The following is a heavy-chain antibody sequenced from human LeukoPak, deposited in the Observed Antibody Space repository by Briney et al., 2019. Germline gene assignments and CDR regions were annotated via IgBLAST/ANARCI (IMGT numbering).Heavy chain of an antibody. V-gene: IGHV4-39*01. J-gene: IGHJ4*02. CDR3: AITGGTYDFWSGYPMDY. CDR2: IYYSGST. CDR1: GGSISSSSYY. D-gene: IGHD3-3*01. Sequence: SETLSLTCTVSGGSISSSSYYWGWIRQPPGKGLEWIGGIYYSGSTYYNPSLKSRVTISVDTSKSQFSLKLSSVTAADTAVYYCAITGGTYDFWSGYPMDYWGQGTLVTVSS.